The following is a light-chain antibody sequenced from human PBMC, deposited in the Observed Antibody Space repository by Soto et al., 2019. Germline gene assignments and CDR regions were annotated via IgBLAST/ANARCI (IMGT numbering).Light chain of an antibody. V-gene: IGKV3-15*01. CDR2: YAS. CDR3: QQYNNWPPIT. CDR1: QSVRNN. Sequence: EIMMTQSPATLSVSPGERATLSCRASQSVRNNLAWYQQKPGQAPRLLIYYASTRATGIPARFSGSGSGTEFTPTISSLQSEDFALSYCQQYNNWPPITFGQGKRLEIK. J-gene: IGKJ5*01.